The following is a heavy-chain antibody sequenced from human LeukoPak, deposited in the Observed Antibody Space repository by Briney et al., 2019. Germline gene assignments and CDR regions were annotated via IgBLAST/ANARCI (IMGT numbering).Heavy chain of an antibody. J-gene: IGHJ4*02. CDR1: GFTFSSYA. CDR3: ARDRQYYYDSSGYRLSSLVDY. D-gene: IGHD3-22*01. CDR2: ISGSGGST. V-gene: IGHV3-23*01. Sequence: GGSLRLSCAASGFTFSSYAMSWVRQAPGKGLEWVSAISGSGGSTYYADSVKGRFTISRDNSKNTLYLQMNSLRAEDTAVYYCARDRQYYYDSSGYRLSSLVDYWGQGTLVTVSS.